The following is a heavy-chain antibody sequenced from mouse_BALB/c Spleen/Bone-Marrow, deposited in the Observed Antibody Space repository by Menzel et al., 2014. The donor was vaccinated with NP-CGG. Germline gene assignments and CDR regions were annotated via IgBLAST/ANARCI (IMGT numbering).Heavy chain of an antibody. D-gene: IGHD2-1*01. CDR2: ISSGSGTI. Sequence: DVKLQESGGDLVQPGGSRKLSCAASGFTFSSFGMRWVRQAPEKGLEWVAYISSGSGTIYYADTVKGRFTISRDNPKNTLFLQMTSLRSEDTAMYYCARGDYGNQYFFDYGGQGTTLTVSS. V-gene: IGHV5-17*02. CDR3: ARGDYGNQYFFDY. J-gene: IGHJ2*01. CDR1: GFTFSSFG.